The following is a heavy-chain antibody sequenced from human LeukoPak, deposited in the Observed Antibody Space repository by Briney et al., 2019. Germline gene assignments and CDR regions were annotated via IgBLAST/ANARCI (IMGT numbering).Heavy chain of an antibody. V-gene: IGHV4-59*01. J-gene: IGHJ3*02. CDR1: GGSFSSYY. Sequence: SETLSLTCTVSGGSFSSYYWNWIRQPPGKGLEWIGYIYNSGSTNYNPSLKSRVTISVDTSKNQFSLKLSSVTAADTAVYYCARGRRSSGRHDAFDIWGQGTMVTVSS. D-gene: IGHD6-19*01. CDR2: IYNSGST. CDR3: ARGRRSSGRHDAFDI.